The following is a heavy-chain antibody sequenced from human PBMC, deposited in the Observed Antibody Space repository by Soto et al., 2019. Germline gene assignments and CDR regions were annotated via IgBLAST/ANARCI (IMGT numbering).Heavy chain of an antibody. D-gene: IGHD3-3*01. CDR2: IYYSGST. CDR3: ARGEYDFWSGYYGGYFDY. V-gene: IGHV4-59*01. J-gene: IGHJ4*02. CDR1: GGSISSYY. Sequence: SETLSLTCTVSGGSISSYYWSWIRQPPGKGLEWIGYIYYSGSTNYNPSLKSRVTISVDTSKNQFSLKLSSVTAADTAVYYCARGEYDFWSGYYGGYFDYWDQGTLVTVS.